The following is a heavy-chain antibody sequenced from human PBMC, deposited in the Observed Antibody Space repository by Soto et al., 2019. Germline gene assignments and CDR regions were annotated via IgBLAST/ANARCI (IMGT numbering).Heavy chain of an antibody. CDR3: ASLRGTTDYYNMDV. CDR1: GVSISRSNW. V-gene: IGHV4-4*02. CDR2: IFYSGST. D-gene: IGHD1-7*01. J-gene: IGHJ6*02. Sequence: SETLSLTCAVSGVSISRSNWWSWVRQPPGKGLEWIGEIFYSGSTNYNPSLKSRVTISVDKSKNQFSLKLSSVTAADTAVYYCASLRGTTDYYNMDVGGQGTTVTVSS.